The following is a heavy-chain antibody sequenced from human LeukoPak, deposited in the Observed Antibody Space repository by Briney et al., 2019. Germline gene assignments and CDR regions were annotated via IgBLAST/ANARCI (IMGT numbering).Heavy chain of an antibody. D-gene: IGHD3-22*01. V-gene: IGHV3-21*01. Sequence: GGSLRLSCAASGFTFSSYSMNWVRQAPGKGLEWVSSISSSGGHIYYADSLKGRLAISRDNAKNSLYLQMNGLRADDTAVYYCARDGFYYDSSAYYHPSGIDSWGQGILVTVSS. J-gene: IGHJ4*02. CDR2: ISSSGGHI. CDR3: ARDGFYYDSSAYYHPSGIDS. CDR1: GFTFSSYS.